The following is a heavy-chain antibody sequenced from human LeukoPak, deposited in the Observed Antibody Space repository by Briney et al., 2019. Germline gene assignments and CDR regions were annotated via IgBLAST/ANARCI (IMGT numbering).Heavy chain of an antibody. CDR2: IYYSGST. CDR1: GFTFSSYS. CDR3: ARQYSDILTGYHRGELYWYFDL. J-gene: IGHJ2*01. V-gene: IGHV4-38-2*01. Sequence: PGGSLRLSCAASGFTFSSYSMNWVRQPPGKGLEWIGSIYYSGSTYYNPSLKGRVTISVDTSKNQFSPKLSSVTAADTAVYYCARQYSDILTGYHRGELYWYFDLWGRGTLVTVSS. D-gene: IGHD3-9*01.